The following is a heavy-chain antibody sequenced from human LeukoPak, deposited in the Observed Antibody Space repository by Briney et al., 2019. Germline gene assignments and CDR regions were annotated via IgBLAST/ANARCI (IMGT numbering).Heavy chain of an antibody. CDR3: TTDITNYGSGSYYTLGGWFDP. CDR1: GFTFSNAW. Sequence: GGSLRLSCAASGFTFSNAWMSWVRQAPGKRLEWVGRIKSKTDGGTTDYAAPVKGRFTISRDDSKNTLYLQMNSLKTEDTAVYYCTTDITNYGSGSYYTLGGWFDPWGQGTLVTVSS. V-gene: IGHV3-15*01. CDR2: IKSKTDGGTT. J-gene: IGHJ5*02. D-gene: IGHD3-10*01.